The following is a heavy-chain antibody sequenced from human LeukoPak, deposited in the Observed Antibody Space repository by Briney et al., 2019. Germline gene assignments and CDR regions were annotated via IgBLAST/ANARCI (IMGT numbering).Heavy chain of an antibody. Sequence: GGSLRLSCAASGFTFSSYGTNWVRQAPGKGLEWVSYISSRSSTIYYADSVKGRFTISRDNAKNSLYLQMNSLRAEDTAVYYCARVTGSSPPRFDYWGQGTLVTVSS. CDR2: ISSRSSTI. V-gene: IGHV3-48*01. CDR3: ARVTGSSPPRFDY. J-gene: IGHJ4*02. D-gene: IGHD6-6*01. CDR1: GFTFSSYG.